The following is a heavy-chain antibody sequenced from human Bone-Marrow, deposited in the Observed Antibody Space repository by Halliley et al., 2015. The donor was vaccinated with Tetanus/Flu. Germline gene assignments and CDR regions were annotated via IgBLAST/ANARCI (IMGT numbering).Heavy chain of an antibody. J-gene: IGHJ4*02. CDR2: IYQRGGP. Sequence: EGVGEIYQRGGPNYNPSLESRVSMSIDKSKSQFSPPLPSVTAADTAIYYCARVRLMGAAHLDAYWGQGTLVTVSS. D-gene: IGHD2-15*01. CDR3: ARVRLMGAAHLDAY. V-gene: IGHV4-4*02.